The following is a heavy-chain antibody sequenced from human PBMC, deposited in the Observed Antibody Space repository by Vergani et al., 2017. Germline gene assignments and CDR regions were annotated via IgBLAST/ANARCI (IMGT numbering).Heavy chain of an antibody. J-gene: IGHJ6*03. CDR1: GFTFSSYA. CDR3: ARDMLGWNEDYYYYMDV. Sequence: QVQLVESGGGVVQPGRSLRLSCAASGFTFSSYAMHWVRQAPGKGLEWVAVISYDGSNKYYADSVKGRFTISRDNSKNTLYLQMNSLRAEDTAVYYCARDMLGWNEDYYYYMDVWGKGTTVTVSS. D-gene: IGHD1-1*01. V-gene: IGHV3-30*04. CDR2: ISYDGSNK.